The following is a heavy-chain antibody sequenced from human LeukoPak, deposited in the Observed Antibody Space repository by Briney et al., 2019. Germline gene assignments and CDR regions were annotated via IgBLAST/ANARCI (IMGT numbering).Heavy chain of an antibody. Sequence: GGSLRLSCAASGFTFSSYATSWVRQAPGKGLEWVSAISGSGGSTYYADSVKGRFTISRDNSKNTLYLQMNSLRAEDTAVYYCAKVDHRIAVAAAFDYWGQGTLVTVSS. V-gene: IGHV3-23*01. CDR3: AKVDHRIAVAAAFDY. CDR2: ISGSGGST. CDR1: GFTFSSYA. J-gene: IGHJ4*02. D-gene: IGHD6-19*01.